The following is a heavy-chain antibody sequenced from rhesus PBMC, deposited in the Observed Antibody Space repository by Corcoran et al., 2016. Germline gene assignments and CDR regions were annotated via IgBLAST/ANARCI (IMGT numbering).Heavy chain of an antibody. CDR3: ARGIAEYFEF. CDR2: ISGSSGST. V-gene: IGHV4-165*01. J-gene: IGHJ1*01. Sequence: QVQLQESGPGLVKPSETLSLTCAVSGGAFSGYYWGWIRQPTGKGLEWIGYISGSSGSTNYNPSLKSRVNISSDTSKNHFSLRLSSVTAADTAVDYCARGIAEYFEFWGQVALVTVSS. CDR1: GGAFSGYY.